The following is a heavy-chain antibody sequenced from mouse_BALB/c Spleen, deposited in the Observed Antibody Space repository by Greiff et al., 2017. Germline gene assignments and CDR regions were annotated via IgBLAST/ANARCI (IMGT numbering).Heavy chain of an antibody. CDR1: GYSITSGYY. D-gene: IGHD1-2*01. CDR3: AREEVITTATGFAY. V-gene: IGHV3-6*02. Sequence: EVKLMESGPGLVKPSQSLSLTCSVTGYSITSGYYWNWIRQFPGNKLEWMGYISYDGSNNYNPSLKNRISITRDTSKNQFFLKLNSVTTEDTATYYCAREEVITTATGFAYWGQGTLVTVSA. J-gene: IGHJ3*01. CDR2: ISYDGSN.